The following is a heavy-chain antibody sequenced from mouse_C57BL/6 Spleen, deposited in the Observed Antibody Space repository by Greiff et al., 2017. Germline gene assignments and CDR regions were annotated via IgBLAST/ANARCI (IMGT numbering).Heavy chain of an antibody. V-gene: IGHV1-61*01. Sequence: QVQLQQPGAELVRPGSSVKLSCKASGYTFTSYWMDWVKQRPGQGLEWIGNIYPSDSETHYNQKFKDKATLTVDKSSSTAYMQLSSLTSEDSAVYYCAFYGYEGYFDYWGQGTTLTVSS. CDR3: AFYGYEGYFDY. J-gene: IGHJ2*01. CDR2: IYPSDSET. D-gene: IGHD2-2*01. CDR1: GYTFTSYW.